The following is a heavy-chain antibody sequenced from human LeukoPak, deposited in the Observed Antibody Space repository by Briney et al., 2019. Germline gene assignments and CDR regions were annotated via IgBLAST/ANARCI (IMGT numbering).Heavy chain of an antibody. CDR3: ARRDGYNRDFDY. D-gene: IGHD5-24*01. CDR1: GGSISSYY. Sequence: SETLSLTCTVSGGSISSYYWSWIRQPAGKGLEWIGYIYYSGSTYYNPSLKSRVTISVDTSKNQFSLKLSSVTAADTAVYYCARRDGYNRDFDYWGQGTLVTVSS. J-gene: IGHJ4*02. V-gene: IGHV4-59*06. CDR2: IYYSGST.